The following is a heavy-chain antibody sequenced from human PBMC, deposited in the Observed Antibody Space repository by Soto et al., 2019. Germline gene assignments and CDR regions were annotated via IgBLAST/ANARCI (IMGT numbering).Heavy chain of an antibody. CDR3: AAASGRIAGAHFAFDY. D-gene: IGHD1-26*01. J-gene: IGHJ4*02. Sequence: SVKVSCKASGFTFTSSAVQWVRQARGQRLEWIGWIVVGSGNTNYAQKFQERVTITRDMSTSTAYMELSSLRSEDTAVYYCAAASGRIAGAHFAFDYWGQGTLVTVSA. V-gene: IGHV1-58*01. CDR2: IVVGSGNT. CDR1: GFTFTSSA.